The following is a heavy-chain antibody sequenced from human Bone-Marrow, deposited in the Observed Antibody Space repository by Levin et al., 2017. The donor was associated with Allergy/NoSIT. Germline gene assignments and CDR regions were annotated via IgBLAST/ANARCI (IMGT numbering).Heavy chain of an antibody. J-gene: IGHJ4*02. CDR3: ARDRVWPYGDYSYFDY. Sequence: LRLSCTVSGGSISSGGYYWSWIRQHPGKGLEWIGYIYYSGSTYYNPSLKSRVTISVDTSKNQFSLKLSSVTAADTAVYYCARDRVWPYGDYSYFDYWGQGTLVTVSS. V-gene: IGHV4-31*03. CDR2: IYYSGST. CDR1: GGSISSGGYY. D-gene: IGHD4-17*01.